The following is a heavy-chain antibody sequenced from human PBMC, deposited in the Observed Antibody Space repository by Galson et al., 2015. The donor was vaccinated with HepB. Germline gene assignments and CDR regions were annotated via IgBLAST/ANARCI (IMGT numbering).Heavy chain of an antibody. Sequence: LRLSCAGSGFTFSNAWMNWVRQAPGKGLEWVGRIKSKVNGGTTDYAAPVKTRFTISRDDSKNTVSLQMNSLKTEDTAVYFCVTGWYLDYWGQGTLVTVSS. CDR3: VTGWYLDY. CDR1: GFTFSNAW. J-gene: IGHJ4*02. V-gene: IGHV3-15*01. CDR2: IKSKVNGGTT. D-gene: IGHD2-15*01.